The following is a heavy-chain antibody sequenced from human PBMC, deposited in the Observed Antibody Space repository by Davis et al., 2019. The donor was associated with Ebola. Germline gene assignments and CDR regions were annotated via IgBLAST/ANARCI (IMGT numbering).Heavy chain of an antibody. J-gene: IGHJ6*02. V-gene: IGHV1-46*01. D-gene: IGHD6-25*01. CDR1: GYTFTSYY. CDR3: ARGARLGLQGHYYYGMDV. Sequence: AASVKVSCKASGYTFTSYYMHWVRQAPGQGLEWMGIINPRGGSTSYAQKFQGRVTMTRDTSTSTVCMELSSLRSEDTAVYYCARGARLGLQGHYYYGMDVWGQGTTVTVSS. CDR2: INPRGGST.